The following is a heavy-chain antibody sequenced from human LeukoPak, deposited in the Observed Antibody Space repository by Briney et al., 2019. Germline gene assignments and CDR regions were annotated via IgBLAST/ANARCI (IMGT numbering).Heavy chain of an antibody. CDR1: GGSISSSTYY. D-gene: IGHD6-13*01. J-gene: IGHJ6*02. CDR2: IYYSGST. Sequence: SETLSLTCTVSGGSISSSTYYWGWIRQPPGKGLEWIGSIYYSGSTNYNPSLKSRVTISVDTSKNQFSLKLSSVTAADTAVYYCARGTAAGTFYYYGMDVWGQGTTVTVSS. V-gene: IGHV4-39*07. CDR3: ARGTAAGTFYYYGMDV.